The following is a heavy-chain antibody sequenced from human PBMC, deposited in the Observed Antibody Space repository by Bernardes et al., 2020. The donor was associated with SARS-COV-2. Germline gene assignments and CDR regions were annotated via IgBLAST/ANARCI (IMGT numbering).Heavy chain of an antibody. CDR2: MNPNSGNT. Sequence: ASVKVSCKASGYTFTSYDINWVRQATGQGLEWMGWMNPNSGNTGYAQKFQGRVTMTRNTSISTAYMELSSLRSEDTAVYYCAICSGYYYYYGMDVWGQGTTVTVSS. CDR1: GYTFTSYD. CDR3: AICSGYYYYYGMDV. V-gene: IGHV1-8*01. J-gene: IGHJ6*02. D-gene: IGHD2-15*01.